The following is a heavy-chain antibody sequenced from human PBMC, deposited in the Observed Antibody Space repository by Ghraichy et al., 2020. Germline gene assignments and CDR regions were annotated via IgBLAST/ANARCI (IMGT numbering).Heavy chain of an antibody. CDR3: ARDERVFGRLGLAAAGRPGHDAFDI. J-gene: IGHJ3*02. CDR1: GDSVSSNSAA. D-gene: IGHD6-13*01. V-gene: IGHV6-1*01. Sequence: SQTLSLTCAISGDSVSSNSAAWNWIRQSPSRGLEWLGRTYYRSKWYNDYAVSVKSRITINPDTSKNQFSLQLNSVTPEDTAVYYCARDERVFGRLGLAAAGRPGHDAFDIWGQGTMVTVSS. CDR2: TYYRSKWYN.